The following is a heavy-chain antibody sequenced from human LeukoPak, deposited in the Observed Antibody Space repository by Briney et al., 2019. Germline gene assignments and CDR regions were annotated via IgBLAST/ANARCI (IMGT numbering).Heavy chain of an antibody. CDR1: GYTFTDYY. D-gene: IGHD4/OR15-4a*01. V-gene: IGHV1-2*02. CDR3: ARSPPRGAQLFDP. Sequence: ASVKVSCKASGYTFTDYYIHWVRQAPGQGHEWMGCINPDTGGTKYAQKFQGRVTMTRDTSISTAYMELSRLRSDDTAVYYCARSPPRGAQLFDPWGQGTLVTVSS. CDR2: INPDTGGT. J-gene: IGHJ5*02.